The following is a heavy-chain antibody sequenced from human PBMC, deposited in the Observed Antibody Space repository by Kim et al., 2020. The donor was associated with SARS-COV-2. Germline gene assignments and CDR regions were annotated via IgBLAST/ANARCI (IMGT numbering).Heavy chain of an antibody. Sequence: GGSLRLSCAASGFTFSSYAMSWVRQAPGEGLEWVSGISGSGGTTYYADSVKGRFTISRDNSKNTLFLQMNSLSAEDTAVYYCAKHLATPPTYCFDSWGQGTLVTVSS. J-gene: IGHJ4*02. V-gene: IGHV3-23*01. D-gene: IGHD1-26*01. CDR3: AKHLATPPTYCFDS. CDR1: GFTFSSYA. CDR2: ISGSGGTT.